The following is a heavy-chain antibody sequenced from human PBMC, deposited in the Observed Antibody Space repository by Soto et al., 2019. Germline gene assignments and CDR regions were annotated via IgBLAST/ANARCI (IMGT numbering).Heavy chain of an antibody. CDR1: GFTFSSYA. Sequence: QVQLVESGGGVVQPGRSLRLSCAASGFTFSSYAMHWVRQAPGKGLEWVAVISYDGSNKYYADSVKGRFTISRDNSKNTLYLQMNSLRAEDTAVYYCARPTYDSSGYYQRPYWYFDLWGRGTLVTVSS. CDR3: ARPTYDSSGYYQRPYWYFDL. CDR2: ISYDGSNK. J-gene: IGHJ2*01. D-gene: IGHD3-22*01. V-gene: IGHV3-30-3*01.